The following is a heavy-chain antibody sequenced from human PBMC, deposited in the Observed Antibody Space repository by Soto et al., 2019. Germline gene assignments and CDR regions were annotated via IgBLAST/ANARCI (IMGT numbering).Heavy chain of an antibody. Sequence: SVKVSCKASGGTFSSYTISWVRQAPGQGLEWMGRIIPSLGIANYAQKFQGRVTITTDKSTSTAYMELSGLRSEDTAVYYCARAMDRGNYPYYFDSWGQGALVTVSS. D-gene: IGHD1-26*01. CDR1: GGTFSSYT. CDR2: IIPSLGIA. CDR3: ARAMDRGNYPYYFDS. V-gene: IGHV1-69*02. J-gene: IGHJ4*02.